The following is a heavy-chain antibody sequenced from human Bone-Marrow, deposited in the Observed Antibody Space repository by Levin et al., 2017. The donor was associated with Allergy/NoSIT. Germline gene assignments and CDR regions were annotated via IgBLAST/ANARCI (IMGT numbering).Heavy chain of an antibody. V-gene: IGHV3-21*01. J-gene: IGHJ6*03. CDR2: ISSSSSYI. Sequence: GGSLRLSCAASGFTFSSYSMNWVRQAPGKGLEWVSSISSSSSYIYYADSVKGRFTISRDNAKNSLYLQMNSLRAEDTAVYYCARAGTRWNYYYYYMDVWGKGTTVTVSS. D-gene: IGHD3-10*01. CDR3: ARAGTRWNYYYYYMDV. CDR1: GFTFSSYS.